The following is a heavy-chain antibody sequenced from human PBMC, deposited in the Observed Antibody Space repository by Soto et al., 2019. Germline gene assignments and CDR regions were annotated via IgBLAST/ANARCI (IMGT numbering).Heavy chain of an antibody. Sequence: GGSLRLSCAASGFTFSSYGMHWVRQAPGKGLEWVAVISYDGSNKYYADSVKGRFTISRDNSKKTLYLQMNSLRAEDTAVYYCAKGSGEPGYFQHWGQGTLVTVSS. CDR1: GFTFSSYG. CDR3: AKGSGEPGYFQH. D-gene: IGHD4-17*01. CDR2: ISYDGSNK. J-gene: IGHJ1*01. V-gene: IGHV3-30*18.